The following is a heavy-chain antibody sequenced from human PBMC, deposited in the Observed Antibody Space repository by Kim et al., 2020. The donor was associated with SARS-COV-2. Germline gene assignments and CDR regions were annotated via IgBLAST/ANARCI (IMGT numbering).Heavy chain of an antibody. CDR3: TRVPPYSNSWWDAFD. D-gene: IGHD6-13*01. J-gene: IGHJ3*02. CDR1: GFTFSDSA. Sequence: GGSLRLSCAASGFTFSDSAMYWVRQASGKGLEWVGRIRSKTNSYATAYDVSVKGRFIISRDDSKNTAYLQMNSLKTEDTDIYYCTRVPPYSNSWWDAFD. CDR2: IRSKTNSYAT. V-gene: IGHV3-73*01.